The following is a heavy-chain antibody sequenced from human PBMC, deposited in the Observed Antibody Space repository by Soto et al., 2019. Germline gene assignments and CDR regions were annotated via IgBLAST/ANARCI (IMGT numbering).Heavy chain of an antibody. CDR2: ISSSSSYI. J-gene: IGHJ3*02. D-gene: IGHD6-19*01. CDR1: GFTFSSYS. Sequence: GGSLRLSCAASGFTFSSYSMNWVRQAPGKGLEWVSSISSSSSYIYYADSVKGRFTISRDNFKNTLYLQMNSLRAEDTAVYYCAKVQGGGGWAFRDPFDIWGRGTMVTVSS. CDR3: AKVQGGGGWAFRDPFDI. V-gene: IGHV3-21*04.